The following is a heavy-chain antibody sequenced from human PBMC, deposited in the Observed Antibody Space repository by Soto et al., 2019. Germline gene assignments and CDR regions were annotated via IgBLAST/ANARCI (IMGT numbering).Heavy chain of an antibody. D-gene: IGHD3-3*01. Sequence: SETLSLTCAVYGGSFSGYYWSWIRQPPGKGLEWIGEINHSGSTNYNPSLKSRVTISVDTSKNQFSLKLSSVTAADTAVYYCAREEAITVFGVVTPDYWGQGIRVT. J-gene: IGHJ4*02. CDR3: AREEAITVFGVVTPDY. CDR1: GGSFSGYY. CDR2: INHSGST. V-gene: IGHV4-34*01.